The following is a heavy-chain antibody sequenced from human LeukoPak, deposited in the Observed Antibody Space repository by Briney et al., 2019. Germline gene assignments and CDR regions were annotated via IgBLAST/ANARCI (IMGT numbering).Heavy chain of an antibody. V-gene: IGHV1-2*02. J-gene: IGHJ4*02. Sequence: GASVKVSCKAPGYTFTGYYMHWVRQAPGQGLEWMGWINPNSGGTNYAQKFQGRVTMTRDTSISTAYMELSRLRSDDTAVYYCASTYGDSTLSPFDYWGQGTLVTVSS. CDR3: ASTYGDSTLSPFDY. CDR1: GYTFTGYY. CDR2: INPNSGGT. D-gene: IGHD4-17*01.